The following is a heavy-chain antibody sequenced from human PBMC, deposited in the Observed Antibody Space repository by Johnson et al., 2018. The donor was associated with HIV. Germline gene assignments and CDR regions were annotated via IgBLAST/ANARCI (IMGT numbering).Heavy chain of an antibody. V-gene: IGHV3-33*06. J-gene: IGHJ3*02. CDR1: GFTFSDYG. Sequence: QVQLVESGGGVVQPGRSLRLSCAASGFTFSDYGMHWVRQAPGKGLEWVAVIWYDGSNKYYEDSVKGRFTISRDNSKNTLYLQMNSLRAEDTAVYYCAKGAAAAGPDAFDIWGQGTMVTVSS. D-gene: IGHD6-13*01. CDR3: AKGAAAAGPDAFDI. CDR2: IWYDGSNK.